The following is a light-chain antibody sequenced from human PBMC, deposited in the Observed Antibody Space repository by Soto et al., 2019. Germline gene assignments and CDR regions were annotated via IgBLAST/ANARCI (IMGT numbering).Light chain of an antibody. CDR3: CSDVSSKTYV. CDR2: EVS. V-gene: IGLV2-14*01. CDR1: RTDVGGYNF. Sequence: QSALTQPASVSGSPGQSITISCTGTRTDVGGYNFVSWYQQHPGKAPKLIIYEVSNRPSGVSNRFSGSKSDNTASLTISGLQAEDEADYYCCSDVSSKTYVFGTGTKLTVL. J-gene: IGLJ1*01.